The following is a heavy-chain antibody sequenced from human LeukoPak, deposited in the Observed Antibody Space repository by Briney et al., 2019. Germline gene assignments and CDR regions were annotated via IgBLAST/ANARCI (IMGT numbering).Heavy chain of an antibody. J-gene: IGHJ4*02. D-gene: IGHD3-10*01. Sequence: PGGSLRLSCAASGFTFSDLFIDWVRQAPGKGLEWVGRTKNKAYSYTTEYAASVKGRFTISRDDSKNSLYLQMNSLKTEDTAVYYCASIRGVFGYWGQGTPVTVSS. CDR3: ASIRGVFGY. CDR2: TKNKAYSYTT. CDR1: GFTFSDLF. V-gene: IGHV3-72*01.